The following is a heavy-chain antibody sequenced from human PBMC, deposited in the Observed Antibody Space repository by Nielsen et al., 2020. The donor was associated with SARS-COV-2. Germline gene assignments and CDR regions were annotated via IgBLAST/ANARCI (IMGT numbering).Heavy chain of an antibody. J-gene: IGHJ6*02. CDR2: IYYSGST. CDR1: GGSISSYY. V-gene: IGHV4-59*13. CDR3: ARGTYYYGMDV. Sequence: SETLSLTCTVSGGSISSYYLSWIRQPPGKGLEWIGYIYYSGSTNYNPSLKSRVTISVDTSKNQFSLKLSSVTAADTAVYYCARGTYYYGMDVWGQGTTVTVSS.